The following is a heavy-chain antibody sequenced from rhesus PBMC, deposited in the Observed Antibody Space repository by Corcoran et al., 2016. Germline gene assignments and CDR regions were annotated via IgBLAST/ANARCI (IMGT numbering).Heavy chain of an antibody. V-gene: IGHV4-65*01. Sequence: QVQLQESGPGLVKPSETLSLTCTVSGGSVSSSNWLSWIRQPPGKGLGWSGYISGSSGSTYYTSSLKSRVTISTDTSKNQFSLKLSYVTAADTAVYYCARVRMEVITFDYWGQGVLVTVSS. J-gene: IGHJ4*01. CDR2: ISGSSGST. CDR1: GGSVSSSNW. CDR3: ARVRMEVITFDY. D-gene: IGHD3-16*01.